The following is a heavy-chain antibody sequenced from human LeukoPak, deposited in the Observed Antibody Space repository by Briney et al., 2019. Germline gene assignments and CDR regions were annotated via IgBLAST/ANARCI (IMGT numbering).Heavy chain of an antibody. Sequence: SETLSLTCSVSGHSISSGFYWGWVRQPPGKGLEWIGNIYHSGTTYYNPSLKSRVTISVDTSKNQFSLKLSSVTAADTAVYYCARVGYRQLLDYWGQGTLVTVSS. CDR3: ARVGYRQLLDY. D-gene: IGHD6-6*01. CDR2: IYHSGTT. V-gene: IGHV4-38-2*02. CDR1: GHSISSGFY. J-gene: IGHJ4*02.